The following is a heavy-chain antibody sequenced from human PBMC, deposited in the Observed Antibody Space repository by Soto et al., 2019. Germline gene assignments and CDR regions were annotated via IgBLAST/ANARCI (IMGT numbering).Heavy chain of an antibody. CDR2: IKQDGSER. V-gene: IGHV3-7*01. Sequence: GGSLRLSCAASGFAFSSYWMSWVRQAPGKGLEWVASIKQDGSERYYVDSVKGRFTISRDNAQKSLYLQMKSLRAEDTAVYYCTRVSNDYGDYGHDFWGQGTLVTVSS. CDR1: GFAFSSYW. CDR3: TRVSNDYGDYGHDF. J-gene: IGHJ4*02. D-gene: IGHD4-17*01.